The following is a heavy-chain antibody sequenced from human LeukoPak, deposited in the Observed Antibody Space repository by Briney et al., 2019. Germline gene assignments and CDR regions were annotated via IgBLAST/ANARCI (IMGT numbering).Heavy chain of an antibody. CDR1: GYTFDDYA. V-gene: IGHV3-9*01. CDR3: AKGHTYGLGESYLDF. CDR2: ISWNSGSI. Sequence: PGRYLRLSCEASGYTFDDYAMHWVRQAPGKGLEWVSAISWNSGSIGYADSVKGRFTISRDNGKNSLYPQMNSLRTEDTALYYCAKGHTYGLGESYLDFWGQGTLVSVSS. J-gene: IGHJ4*02. D-gene: IGHD5-18*01.